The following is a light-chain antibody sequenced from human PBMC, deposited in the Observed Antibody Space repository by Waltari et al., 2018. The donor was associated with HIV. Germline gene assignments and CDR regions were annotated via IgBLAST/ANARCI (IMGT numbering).Light chain of an antibody. J-gene: IGLJ2*01. CDR1: SSNIGAGFD. CDR2: GNR. V-gene: IGLV1-40*01. CDR3: QSYDSSLSGVV. Sequence: QSVLTQPPSVSGAPGQRVTISCTGSSSNIGAGFDVHWYQQLPGTAPKLLIYGNRKRPSGVPDRFSGSKSGTSASLAITGLQVEDEAEYCCQSYDSSLSGVVFGGGTKLTVL.